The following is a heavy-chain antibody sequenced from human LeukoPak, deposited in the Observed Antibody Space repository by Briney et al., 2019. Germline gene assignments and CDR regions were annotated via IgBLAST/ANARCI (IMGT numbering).Heavy chain of an antibody. J-gene: IGHJ5*02. CDR3: ASIGSSGRHWFDP. Sequence: ASVKVSCKASGHTFTGYYMHWVRQAPRQGLEWMGWINPNSGGTNYAQKFQGRVTMTRDTSISTAYMELSRLRSDDTAVYYCASIGSSGRHWFDPWGQGTLVTVSS. CDR1: GHTFTGYY. D-gene: IGHD6-19*01. CDR2: INPNSGGT. V-gene: IGHV1-2*02.